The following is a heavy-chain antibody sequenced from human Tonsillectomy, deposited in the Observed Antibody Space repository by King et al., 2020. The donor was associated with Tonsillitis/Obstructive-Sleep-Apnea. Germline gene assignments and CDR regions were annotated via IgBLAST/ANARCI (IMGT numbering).Heavy chain of an antibody. V-gene: IGHV3-74*01. CDR3: ARGPNWNGYYEPHSDAFDI. Sequence: VQLVESGGGLVQPGGSLRLSCAASGFTFSSYWMHWVRQAPGKGLVWVSRINSDGSSTSYADSVKGRFTNSRDNAKNTLSVTMNSLRAEDTALYYCARGPNWNGYYEPHSDAFDICGQGTMVTVSA. CDR2: INSDGSST. J-gene: IGHJ3*02. CDR1: GFTFSSYW. D-gene: IGHD3-3*01.